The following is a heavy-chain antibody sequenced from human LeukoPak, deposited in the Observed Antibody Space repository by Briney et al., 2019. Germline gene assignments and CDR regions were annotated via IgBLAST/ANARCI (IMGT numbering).Heavy chain of an antibody. CDR1: GYSISNAYY. CDR3: ARDALPYYDSSGYYKTHDAFDI. V-gene: IGHV4-38-2*02. CDR2: IYYSGSI. Sequence: SETLSLTCSVSGYSISNAYYWGWIRQPPGKGLEWIGSIYYSGSIFYNPSLKSRVTISIDTSKNQFSLKMSSVTAADTAVYYCARDALPYYDSSGYYKTHDAFDIWGQGTTVTVSS. D-gene: IGHD3-22*01. J-gene: IGHJ3*02.